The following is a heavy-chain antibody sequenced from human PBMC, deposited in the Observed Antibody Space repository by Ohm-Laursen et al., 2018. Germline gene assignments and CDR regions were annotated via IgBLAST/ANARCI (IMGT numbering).Heavy chain of an antibody. J-gene: IGHJ4*02. CDR2: ISNSGTAT. CDR3: ARGARLSDY. D-gene: IGHD2-8*01. Sequence: SLRLSCAAPAFTFSDYYMSWIRQAPGRGLECVSHISNSGTATYYADSVKGRFTISRDSAKNSLYLQMNSLRAEDTAVYYCARGARLSDYWGQGTLVTVSS. V-gene: IGHV3-11*01. CDR1: AFTFSDYY.